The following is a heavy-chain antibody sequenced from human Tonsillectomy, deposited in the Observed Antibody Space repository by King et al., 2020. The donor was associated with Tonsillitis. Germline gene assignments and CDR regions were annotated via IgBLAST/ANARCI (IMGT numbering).Heavy chain of an antibody. CDR2: ISAYNGNT. J-gene: IGHJ4*02. V-gene: IGHV1-18*01. D-gene: IGHD3-10*01. Sequence: QLVQSGAEVKKPGASVKVSCKASGYTFTNYGFNWVRQAPGQGLEWMGWISAYNGNTNYAQNLQGRVTMTTDTSTSTAYMELRSLRSDDTAVYYCVREGGNYGSGKESYWGQGTLVTVSS. CDR1: GYTFTNYG. CDR3: VREGGNYGSGKESY.